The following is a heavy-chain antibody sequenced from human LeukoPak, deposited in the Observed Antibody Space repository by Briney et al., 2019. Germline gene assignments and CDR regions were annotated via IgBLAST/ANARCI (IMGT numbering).Heavy chain of an antibody. J-gene: IGHJ4*02. V-gene: IGHV3-7*01. D-gene: IGHD6-13*01. CDR3: ASHSSWRFEY. CDR1: GFTFSSFS. CDR2: IKYDGSET. Sequence: GGSLRLSCAASGFTFSSFSMNWVRLAPGKGLEWVANIKYDGSETYYVDSVKGRFTISRDNAKNSLYLQMNSLRVEDTAVYYCASHSSWRFEYWGQGTLVTVSS.